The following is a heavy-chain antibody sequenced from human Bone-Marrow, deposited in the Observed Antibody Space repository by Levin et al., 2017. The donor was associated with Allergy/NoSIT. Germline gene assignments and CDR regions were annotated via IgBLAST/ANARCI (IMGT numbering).Heavy chain of an antibody. CDR3: ATRTLGHCSGGTCRLDY. D-gene: IGHD2-15*01. V-gene: IGHV3-15*06. CDR2: IKSNADGGTT. J-gene: IGHJ4*02. CDR1: GFSFSRAW. Sequence: GGSLRLSCAASGFSFSRAWMNWVRQTPGKGLEWVGRIKSNADGGTTHYAAPVKDRFIISRDDSSNTLFLHMDSLKTEDTALYYCATRTLGHCSGGTCRLDYWGRGTLVTVSS.